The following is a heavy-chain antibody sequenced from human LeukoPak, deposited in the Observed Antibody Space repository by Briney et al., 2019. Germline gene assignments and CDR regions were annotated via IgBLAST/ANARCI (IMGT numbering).Heavy chain of an antibody. D-gene: IGHD5-12*01. CDR1: GGSFSSYG. J-gene: IGHJ4*02. CDR3: AREPGYSGYEN. Sequence: SVKVSCKASGGSFSSYGINWVRQAPGQGLEWMGGIIPIFGTANYAQRFQGRVTITADESTSTAYMELSSLRSEDTAVYYCAREPGYSGYENWGQGTQVTVSS. CDR2: IIPIFGTA. V-gene: IGHV1-69*13.